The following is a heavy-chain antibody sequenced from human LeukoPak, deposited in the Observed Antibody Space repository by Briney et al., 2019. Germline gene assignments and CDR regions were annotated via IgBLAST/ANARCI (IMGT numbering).Heavy chain of an antibody. J-gene: IGHJ4*02. D-gene: IGHD3-9*01. CDR3: ARVPYYDILTGTRGYYFDY. V-gene: IGHV4-30-2*01. Sequence: ASETLSLTCAVSGGSISSGGYSWSWIRQPPGKGLEWIEYIYHSGSTYYNPSLKSRVTISVDRSKNQFSLKLSSVTAADTAVYYCARVPYYDILTGTRGYYFDYWGQGTLVTVSS. CDR1: GGSISSGGYS. CDR2: IYHSGST.